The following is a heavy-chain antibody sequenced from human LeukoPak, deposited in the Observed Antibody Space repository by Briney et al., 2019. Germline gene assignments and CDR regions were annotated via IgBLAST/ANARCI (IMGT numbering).Heavy chain of an antibody. D-gene: IGHD2-2*02. CDR3: ARSPDRVVPAAIRYFQH. Sequence: SVKVSCKASGGTFSSYAISRVRQAPGQGLEWMGGIIPIFGTANYAQKFQGRVTITADESTSTAYMELSSLRSEDTAVYYCARSPDRVVPAAIRYFQHWGQGTLVTVSS. CDR1: GGTFSSYA. J-gene: IGHJ1*01. V-gene: IGHV1-69*13. CDR2: IIPIFGTA.